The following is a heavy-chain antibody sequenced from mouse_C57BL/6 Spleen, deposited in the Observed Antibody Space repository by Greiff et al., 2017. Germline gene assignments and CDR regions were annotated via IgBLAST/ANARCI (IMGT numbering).Heavy chain of an antibody. D-gene: IGHD2-2*01. J-gene: IGHJ2*01. Sequence: QVQLQQPGAELVKPGASVKLSCKASGYTFTSYWMRWVKQRPGQGLEWIGMIHPNSGSTNYNEKFKSKDTLTVDKSSSTAYMQLSSLTSEDSAVYYCARSHGYHFDYWGQGTTLTVSS. CDR1: GYTFTSYW. V-gene: IGHV1-64*01. CDR3: ARSHGYHFDY. CDR2: IHPNSGST.